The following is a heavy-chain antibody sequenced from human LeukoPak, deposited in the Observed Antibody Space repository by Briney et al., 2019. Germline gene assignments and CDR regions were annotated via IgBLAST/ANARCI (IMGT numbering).Heavy chain of an antibody. V-gene: IGHV3-23*01. J-gene: IGHJ4*02. CDR2: LRGDGST. CDR3: AKASWVSSADAVL. CDR1: GFTFSSYA. Sequence: GGSLRLSCVASGFTFSSYAMSWVRQAPARGLEWVASLRGDGSTFYADSVKGRFTLSRDESRNTVYLQLTYLRVEDTAVYYCAKASWVSSADAVLWGQGTPVAVSS. D-gene: IGHD3-16*01.